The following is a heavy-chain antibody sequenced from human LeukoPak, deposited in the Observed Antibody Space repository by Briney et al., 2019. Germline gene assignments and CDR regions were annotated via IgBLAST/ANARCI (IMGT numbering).Heavy chain of an antibody. CDR2: INHSGST. D-gene: IGHD5-12*01. V-gene: IGHV4-34*01. CDR3: ARGAPRYSGYDRNTYYFDY. J-gene: IGHJ4*02. CDR1: GGSFSGYY. Sequence: SETLSLTRAVYGGSFSGYYWSWIRQPPGKGLEWIGEINHSGSTNYNPSLKSRVTISVDTSKNQFSLKLSSVTAADTAVYYCARGAPRYSGYDRNTYYFDYWGQGTLVTVSS.